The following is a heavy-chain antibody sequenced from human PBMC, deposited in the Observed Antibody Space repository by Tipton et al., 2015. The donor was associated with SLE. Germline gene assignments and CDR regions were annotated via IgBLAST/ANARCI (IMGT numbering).Heavy chain of an antibody. V-gene: IGHV4-59*02. CDR2: IHSSGTT. J-gene: IGHJ3*02. CDR1: GGAVIHNY. CDR3: ARGEMDVFHI. Sequence: TLSLTCSVSGGAVIHNYWSWIRQPPGKGLEWIGYIHSSGTTKYNSSLRSRVTISVDMSRNQFSLRLSSVTAADTALYYCARGEMDVFHIWGQGTVVSVSS.